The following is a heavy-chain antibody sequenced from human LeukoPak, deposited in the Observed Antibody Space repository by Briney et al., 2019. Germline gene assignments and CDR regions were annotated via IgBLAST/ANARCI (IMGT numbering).Heavy chain of an antibody. Sequence: SETLSLTCTVSGGSISSSSYYWGWIRQPPGKGLEWIGSIYYSGSTYYNPSLKSRATISVDTSKNQFSLKLSSVTAADTAVYYCARDGSGYGDYVGSVAYWGQGTLVTVSS. CDR1: GGSISSSSYY. V-gene: IGHV4-39*07. CDR2: IYYSGST. J-gene: IGHJ4*02. D-gene: IGHD4-17*01. CDR3: ARDGSGYGDYVGSVAY.